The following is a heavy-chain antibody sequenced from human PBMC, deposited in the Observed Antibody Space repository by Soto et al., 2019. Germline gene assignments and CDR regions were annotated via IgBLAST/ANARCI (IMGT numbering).Heavy chain of an antibody. D-gene: IGHD1-26*01. CDR1: GYTFNSYY. CDR3: ARDSGSYYNQPYYSYGMDA. V-gene: IGHV1-46*02. J-gene: IGHJ6*02. Sequence: QVQLVQSGAEVKKPGASVKVSCKASGYTFNSYYLHWVRQAPGQGLEWMGIINPSGGSTSYAQKCQGRVAMTSDASTSTVNMELSSLRSEDTAVYYCARDSGSYYNQPYYSYGMDAWVQGTTVIVSS. CDR2: INPSGGST.